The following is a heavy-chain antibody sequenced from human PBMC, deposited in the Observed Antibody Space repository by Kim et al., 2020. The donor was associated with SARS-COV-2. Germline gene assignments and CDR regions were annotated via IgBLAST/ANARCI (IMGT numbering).Heavy chain of an antibody. CDR3: CVAGMWEAFDI. CDR2: A. Sequence: ANYAPKFQGRVTITADESTSTAYMELSSLRSEDTAVYYCCVAGMWEAFDIWGQGTMVTVSS. J-gene: IGHJ3*02. D-gene: IGHD6-19*01. V-gene: IGHV1-69*01.